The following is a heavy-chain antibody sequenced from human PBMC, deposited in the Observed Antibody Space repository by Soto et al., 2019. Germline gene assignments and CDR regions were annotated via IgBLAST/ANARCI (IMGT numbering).Heavy chain of an antibody. Sequence: GGSLRLSCAASGFTFSGSAMHWVRQASGKGLEWVGRIRSKANSYATAYAASVKGRFTISRDDSKNTAYLQMNSLKTEDTAVYYCTRHLYYYDSSGPPGWGQGTLVNVSS. CDR1: GFTFSGSA. CDR3: TRHLYYYDSSGPPG. V-gene: IGHV3-73*01. J-gene: IGHJ4*02. D-gene: IGHD3-22*01. CDR2: IRSKANSYAT.